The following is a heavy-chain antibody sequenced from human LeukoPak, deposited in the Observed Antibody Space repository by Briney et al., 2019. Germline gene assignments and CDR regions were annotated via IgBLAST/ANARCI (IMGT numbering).Heavy chain of an antibody. CDR3: ATQSYYYDSSGYYTT. CDR1: GFTFSKFW. J-gene: IGHJ4*02. V-gene: IGHV3-7*01. CDR2: IKQDGTEK. D-gene: IGHD3-22*01. Sequence: GGSLRLSCAASGFTFSKFWMNWVRHTPGKGLQWVASIKQDGTEKYYADSVKGRFTIFRDNGKNSLYLQMSSLRAEDTAIYYCATQSYYYDSSGYYTTWGQGTLVTVSS.